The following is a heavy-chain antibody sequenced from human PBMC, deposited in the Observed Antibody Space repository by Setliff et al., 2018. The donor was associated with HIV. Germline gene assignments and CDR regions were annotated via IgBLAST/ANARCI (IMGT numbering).Heavy chain of an antibody. J-gene: IGHJ4*02. V-gene: IGHV1-2*02. CDR3: ATFYNSGSLTSFDY. Sequence: ASVKVSRKTSGYSLAGYPLHWVRQAPGQGLEWVGWINPKSGGINYAQKFQGRVTMTRATSINTVYMDLRRLTSDDTAMYYCATFYNSGSLTSFDYWGQGTLVTVSS. CDR1: GYSLAGYP. CDR2: INPKSGGI. D-gene: IGHD3-10*01.